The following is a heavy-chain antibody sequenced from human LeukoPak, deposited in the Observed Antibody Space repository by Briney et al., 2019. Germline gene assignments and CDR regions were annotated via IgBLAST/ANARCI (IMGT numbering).Heavy chain of an antibody. CDR1: GGSFSGYY. Sequence: PSETLSLTCAVYGGSFSGYYWSWIRQPPGKGLEWIGEINHSGSTNYNPSLKSRVTISVDTSKNQFSLKLSSVTAADTAVYYCARAGNKSRAATRGRYFDYWGQGTLVTVSS. J-gene: IGHJ4*02. D-gene: IGHD2-15*01. V-gene: IGHV4-34*01. CDR3: ARAGNKSRAATRGRYFDY. CDR2: INHSGST.